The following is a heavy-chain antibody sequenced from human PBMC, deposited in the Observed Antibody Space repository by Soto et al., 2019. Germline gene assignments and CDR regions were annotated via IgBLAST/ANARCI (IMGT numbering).Heavy chain of an antibody. V-gene: IGHV4-59*01. Sequence: SETLSLTCTVSGGSLGSYYWSWIRQPPGKGLEWIGYVFYTGRANYNASLKSRVSISLDTSNYQFSLKLSSVTAADTAMYYCARHPTTVTTYYYGMDVWGQGTTVTVSS. CDR2: VFYTGRA. D-gene: IGHD4-4*01. J-gene: IGHJ6*02. CDR1: GGSLGSYY. CDR3: ARHPTTVTTYYYGMDV.